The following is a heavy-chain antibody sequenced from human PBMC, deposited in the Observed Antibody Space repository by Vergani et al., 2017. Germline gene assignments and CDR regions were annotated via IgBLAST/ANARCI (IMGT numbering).Heavy chain of an antibody. CDR2: ISSDGGST. CDR3: AGPQGTSAYYYGGFDY. V-gene: IGHV3-23*01. D-gene: IGHD3-22*01. J-gene: IGHJ4*02. CDR1: GFTFSTYA. Sequence: EVQLLESGGGLVPPGGSLRLSRAASGFTFSTYAMTWVRQATGKGLEWVSTISSDGGSTYYADSVKGRFTISRDNSKNTLSLQMNSLTAADTAIYYCAGPQGTSAYYYGGFDYWGQGILVTVSS.